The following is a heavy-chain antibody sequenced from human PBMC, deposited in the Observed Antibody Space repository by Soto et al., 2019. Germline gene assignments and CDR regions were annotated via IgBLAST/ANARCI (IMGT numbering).Heavy chain of an antibody. D-gene: IGHD3-3*01. V-gene: IGHV1-69*01. CDR3: ARGTMTIFGVAHYGMDV. CDR1: GGTFSSYA. CDR2: ISPIFGTA. J-gene: IGHJ6*02. Sequence: QVQLVQSGAEVKKPGSSVKVSCKASGGTFSSYAISWVRQAPGQELEWMGGISPIFGTANYAQKFQGRVTITADESTSTAYMELSSLRSEDTAVYYCARGTMTIFGVAHYGMDVWGQGTTVTVSS.